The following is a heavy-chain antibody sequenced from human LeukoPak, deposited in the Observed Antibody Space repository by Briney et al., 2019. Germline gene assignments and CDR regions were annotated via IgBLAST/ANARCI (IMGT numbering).Heavy chain of an antibody. J-gene: IGHJ4*02. V-gene: IGHV3-23*01. CDR1: GFTFNNFA. CDR2: ISGGGETT. D-gene: IGHD4-17*01. Sequence: GGSLRLSCAASGFTFNNFAMNWVRQAPGKGLEWVSSISGGGETTYYADSAKGRFTTSRDNSQNTLYLQMNSLRAEDTAVYYCARDYADYVGYFFFDYWGQETLVTVSS. CDR3: ARDYADYVGYFFFDY.